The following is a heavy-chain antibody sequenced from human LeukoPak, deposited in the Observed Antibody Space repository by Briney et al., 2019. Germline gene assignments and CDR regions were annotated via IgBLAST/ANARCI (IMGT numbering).Heavy chain of an antibody. CDR1: GFTFDDYA. J-gene: IGHJ3*02. CDR2: ISWNSGSI. Sequence: GGSLRLSCAASGFTFDDYAMHWVRQAPGKGLEWVSGISWNSGSIGYADSVKGRFTISRDNAKNSLYLQMNSLRAGDTAVYYCARVRSAQQWPGDAFDIWGQGTMVTVSS. D-gene: IGHD6-19*01. CDR3: ARVRSAQQWPGDAFDI. V-gene: IGHV3-9*01.